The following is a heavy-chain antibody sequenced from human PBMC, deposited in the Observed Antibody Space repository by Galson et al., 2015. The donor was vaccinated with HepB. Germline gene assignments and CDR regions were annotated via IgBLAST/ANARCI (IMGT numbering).Heavy chain of an antibody. D-gene: IGHD3-9*01. CDR1: GFTFSSYW. Sequence: SLRLSCAASGFTFSSYWMHWVRQAPGKGLVWVSRINSDGSSTSYADSVKGRFTISRDNAKNTLYLQMNSLRAEDTAVYYCARGHIYYDILTGYYIGGHYYYYGMDVWGQGTTVTVSS. CDR3: ARGHIYYDILTGYYIGGHYYYYGMDV. CDR2: INSDGSST. V-gene: IGHV3-74*01. J-gene: IGHJ6*02.